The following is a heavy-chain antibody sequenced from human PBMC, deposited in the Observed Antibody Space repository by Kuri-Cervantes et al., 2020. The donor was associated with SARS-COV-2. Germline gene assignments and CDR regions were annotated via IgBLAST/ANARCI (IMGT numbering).Heavy chain of an antibody. CDR1: GFTFGSYE. CDR3: ARSCTYARCSEYFQH. Sequence: GGSLRLSCAASGFTFGSYEMNWVRQAPGKGLEWVATISYDGGNQYYGDSVKGRFTFSRDNSKNRMYLQMDSLRSEDTAVYYCARSCTYARCSEYFQHWCQGTLVTVSS. V-gene: IGHV3-30*03. J-gene: IGHJ1*01. D-gene: IGHD2-8*01. CDR2: ISYDGGNQ.